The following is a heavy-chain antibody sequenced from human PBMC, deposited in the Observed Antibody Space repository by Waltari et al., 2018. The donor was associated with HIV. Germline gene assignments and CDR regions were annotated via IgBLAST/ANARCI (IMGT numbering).Heavy chain of an antibody. CDR2: IYHSGST. D-gene: IGHD2-15*01. J-gene: IGHJ4*02. Sequence: QVQLQESGPGLVKPSETLSLTCAVSGYSISSGYYWGWIRQPPGKGLGWIGSIYHSGSTYYNPSLKSRVTISVDTSKNQFSLKLSSVTAADTAVYYCARDLKDIVVVVAATEGAGHFDYWGQGTLVTVSS. CDR1: GYSISSGYY. V-gene: IGHV4-38-2*02. CDR3: ARDLKDIVVVVAATEGAGHFDY.